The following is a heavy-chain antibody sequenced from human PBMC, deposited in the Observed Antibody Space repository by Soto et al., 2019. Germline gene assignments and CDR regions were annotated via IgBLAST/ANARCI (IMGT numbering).Heavy chain of an antibody. J-gene: IGHJ4*02. V-gene: IGHV3-13*01. D-gene: IGHD3-3*01. CDR1: GFTFSSYD. Sequence: PGESLKISCAASGFTFSSYDMHWVRQATGKGLEWVSAIGTAGDTYYPGSVKGRFTISRENAKNTLYLQMNSLRAEDTAVYYCAKADYDFWSGYTAYYIDYWGQGTLVTVSS. CDR2: IGTAGDT. CDR3: AKADYDFWSGYTAYYIDY.